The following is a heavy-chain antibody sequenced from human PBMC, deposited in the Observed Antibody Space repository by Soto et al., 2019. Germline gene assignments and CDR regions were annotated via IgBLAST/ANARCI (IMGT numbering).Heavy chain of an antibody. CDR2: ISGSGGST. Sequence: LRLSCAASGFTFSSYAMSWVRQAPGKGLEWVSAISGSGGSTYYADSVKGRFTISRDNSKNSLYLQMNSLRVEDTAVYYRAREGPDYYYGMDVWGQGTRVTVSS. CDR3: AREGPDYYYGMDV. V-gene: IGHV3-23*01. CDR1: GFTFSSYA. J-gene: IGHJ6*02.